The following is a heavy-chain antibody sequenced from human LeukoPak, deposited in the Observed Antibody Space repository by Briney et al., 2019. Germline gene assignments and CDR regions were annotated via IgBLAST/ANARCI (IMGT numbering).Heavy chain of an antibody. CDR3: ARDDYGDYAFDY. D-gene: IGHD4-17*01. Sequence: PGGSLRLSCAASGFTVSSNYMSWVRQAPGKGLEWVSVIYSGGSTYYADSVQGRFTISRDNSKNTLYLQMNSLRAGDTAVYYCARDDYGDYAFDYWGQGTLVTVSS. CDR1: GFTVSSNY. J-gene: IGHJ4*02. V-gene: IGHV3-66*01. CDR2: IYSGGST.